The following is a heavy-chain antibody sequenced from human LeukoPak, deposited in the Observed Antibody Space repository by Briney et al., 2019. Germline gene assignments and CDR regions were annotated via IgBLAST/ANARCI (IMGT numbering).Heavy chain of an antibody. D-gene: IGHD4-11*01. V-gene: IGHV4-34*01. CDR2: INHSGST. Sequence: PSETLSLTCAVYGGSLSGYYWSWIRQPPGKGLEWIGEINHSGSTNYNPSLKSRVTISVDTSKNRFSLKLSSVTAADTAVYYCARGYSNWDYWGQGTLVTVSS. CDR1: GGSLSGYY. CDR3: ARGYSNWDY. J-gene: IGHJ4*02.